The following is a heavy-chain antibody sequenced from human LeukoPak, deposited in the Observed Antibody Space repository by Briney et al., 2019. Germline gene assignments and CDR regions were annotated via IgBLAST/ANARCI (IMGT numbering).Heavy chain of an antibody. CDR3: ARDVTMVRGVIITSHNWFDP. J-gene: IGHJ5*02. CDR1: GGSISSYY. V-gene: IGHV4-4*07. Sequence: SETLSLTCTVSGGSISSYYWSWIRQPAGKGLEWIGRIYTSGSTNYNPSLKSRVTMSVDTSKNQFSLKLSSVTAADTAVYYCARDVTMVRGVIITSHNWFDPWGQGTLVTVSS. CDR2: IYTSGST. D-gene: IGHD3-10*01.